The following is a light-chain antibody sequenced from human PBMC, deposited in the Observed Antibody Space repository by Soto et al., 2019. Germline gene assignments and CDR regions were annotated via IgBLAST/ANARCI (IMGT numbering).Light chain of an antibody. J-gene: IGLJ1*01. CDR1: SSDVGAYNY. Sequence: QSVLTQPASVSGSPGQSITISCTGTSSDVGAYNYVSWYQQHPGKAPKLMIYDVSNRPSGVSNRFSGSKSGNTASPTISGLQAEDEADYYCSSYTSNSTLYVFGTGTKVTVL. V-gene: IGLV2-14*01. CDR2: DVS. CDR3: SSYTSNSTLYV.